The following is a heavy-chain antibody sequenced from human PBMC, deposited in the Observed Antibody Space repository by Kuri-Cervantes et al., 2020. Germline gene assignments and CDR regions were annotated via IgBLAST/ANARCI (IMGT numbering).Heavy chain of an antibody. Sequence: SVKVSCKASGYTFGNYGISWVRQAPGQGLEWMGWISAYTGNTDYAHKLQGRVTMTTETSTNTAYMELSSLRSEDTAVYYCARPNRPYSGSPGQFQHWGQGTLVTVSS. CDR3: ARPNRPYSGSPGQFQH. D-gene: IGHD1-26*01. CDR1: GYTFGNYG. V-gene: IGHV1-18*01. CDR2: ISAYTGNT. J-gene: IGHJ1*01.